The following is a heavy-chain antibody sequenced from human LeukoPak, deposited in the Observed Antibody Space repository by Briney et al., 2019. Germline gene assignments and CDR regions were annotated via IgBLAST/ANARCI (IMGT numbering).Heavy chain of an antibody. Sequence: HTGGSLRLSCAASGFTFSSHSMNWVRQAPGKGLEWVSYIRGSSITYYADSVKGRFTISRDNAKNSLCLQMNSLRAEDTAVYYCARDPADSYLLPLDYWGQGTLVTVSS. CDR2: IRGSSIT. J-gene: IGHJ4*02. D-gene: IGHD2-21*02. V-gene: IGHV3-48*01. CDR3: ARDPADSYLLPLDY. CDR1: GFTFSSHS.